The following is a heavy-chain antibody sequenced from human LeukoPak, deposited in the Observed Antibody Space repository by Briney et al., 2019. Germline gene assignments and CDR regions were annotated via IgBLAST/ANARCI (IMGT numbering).Heavy chain of an antibody. V-gene: IGHV3-53*01. D-gene: IGHD5-18*01. J-gene: IGHJ4*02. Sequence: GGSLRLSCAASGFTVSSNYMSWVRQAPGKGLEWVSVIYSGGSTYYADSVKGRFTISRDNSKNTLYLQMNSLRAEDTAVYYCAREPGYSYGYYYFDYWGQGTLVTVSS. CDR2: IYSGGST. CDR1: GFTVSSNY. CDR3: AREPGYSYGYYYFDY.